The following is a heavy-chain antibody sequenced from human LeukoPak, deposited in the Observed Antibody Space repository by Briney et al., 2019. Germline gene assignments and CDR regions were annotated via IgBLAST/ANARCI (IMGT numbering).Heavy chain of an antibody. CDR3: ARDLEWLYPGGAFDI. CDR2: VNPNSGGT. D-gene: IGHD3-3*01. V-gene: IGHV1-2*02. CDR1: GYTFTGYY. J-gene: IGHJ3*02. Sequence: ASVKVSCKASGYTFTGYYMHWVRQAPGQGLEWMGWVNPNSGGTNYAQKFQGRVTMTRDTSISTAYMELSRLRSDDTAVYYCARDLEWLYPGGAFDIWGQGTMVTVSS.